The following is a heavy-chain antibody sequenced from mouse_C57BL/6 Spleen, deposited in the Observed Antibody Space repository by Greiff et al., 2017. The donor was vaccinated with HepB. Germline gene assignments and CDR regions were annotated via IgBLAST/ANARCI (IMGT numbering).Heavy chain of an antibody. D-gene: IGHD2-3*01. V-gene: IGHV3-6*01. J-gene: IGHJ2*01. CDR3: ARDDGYSYFDY. CDR2: ISYDGSN. CDR1: GYSITSGYY. Sequence: EVKLQESGPGLVKPSQSLSLTCSVTGYSITSGYYWNWIRQFPGNKLEWMGYISYDGSNNYNPSLKNRISITRDTSKNQFFLKLNSVTTEDTATYYCARDDGYSYFDYWGQGTTLTVSS.